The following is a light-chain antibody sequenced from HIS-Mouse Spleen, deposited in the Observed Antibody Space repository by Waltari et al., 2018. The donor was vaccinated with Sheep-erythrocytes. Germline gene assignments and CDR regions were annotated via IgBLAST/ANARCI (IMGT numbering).Light chain of an antibody. J-gene: IGLJ3*02. CDR2: DIS. CDR1: SSDVGGYNY. Sequence: QSALTQPRSVSGSPGQSVTISCTGTSSDVGGYNYVSWYQQHQGKAPILMIYDISKRPSGVPDRFSGSKSGNTASLTISGLQAEDEADYYCCSYAGSYTFWVFGGGTKLTVL. V-gene: IGLV2-11*01. CDR3: CSYAGSYTFWV.